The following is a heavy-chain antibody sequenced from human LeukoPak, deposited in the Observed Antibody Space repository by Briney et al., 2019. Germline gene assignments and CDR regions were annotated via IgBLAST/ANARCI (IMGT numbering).Heavy chain of an antibody. CDR2: INTDGTVT. CDR1: GFTFSKYW. D-gene: IGHD6-19*01. V-gene: IGHV3-74*01. CDR3: ATKQWLAPPPDS. Sequence: GGSLRLSCAASGFTFSKYWMLWVRQAPGMGLESVSRINTDGTVTTYADSVKGRFTVSRDNADNTMFLQMNSVRDEDTAVYYCATKQWLAPPPDSWGQGTPVTVSS. J-gene: IGHJ4*02.